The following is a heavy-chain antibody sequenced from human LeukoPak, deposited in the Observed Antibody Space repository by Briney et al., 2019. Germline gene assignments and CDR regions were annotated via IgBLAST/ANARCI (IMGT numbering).Heavy chain of an antibody. CDR2: IYYSGST. V-gene: IGHV4-59*01. CDR3: ARVLRSESRVDWFDP. D-gene: IGHD2-15*01. CDR1: GGSISSYY. J-gene: IGHJ5*02. Sequence: SETLSLTCTVSGGSISSYYWSWIRQPPGKGLEWIGYIYYSGSTNYNPSLKSRVTISVDTSKNQFSLKLSSVTAADTAVYYCARVLRSESRVDWFDPWGQGTLVTVSS.